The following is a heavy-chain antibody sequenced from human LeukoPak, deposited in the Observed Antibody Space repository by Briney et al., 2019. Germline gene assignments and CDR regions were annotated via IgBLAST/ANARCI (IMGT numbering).Heavy chain of an antibody. Sequence: ASVKVSCKASGYTFTSYDINWVRQATGQGLEWMGWKNPNSGNTGYAQKFQGRVTITRNTSISTAYVELSSLRSEDTAVYYCAGNSGSSWGEDDAFDIWGQGTMVTVSS. J-gene: IGHJ3*02. CDR2: KNPNSGNT. CDR3: AGNSGSSWGEDDAFDI. D-gene: IGHD1-26*01. V-gene: IGHV1-8*03. CDR1: GYTFTSYD.